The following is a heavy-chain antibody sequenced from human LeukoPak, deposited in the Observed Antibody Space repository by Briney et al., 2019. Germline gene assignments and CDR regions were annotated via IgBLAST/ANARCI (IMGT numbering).Heavy chain of an antibody. V-gene: IGHV4-59*08. Sequence: SETLSLTCTVSGSSISSYYWSWIRQPPGKGLEWIGYIYYSGSTNYNPSLKSRVTISVDTSKNQFSLKLSSVTAADTAVYYCARLPYGGNSEDAFNIWGQGTMVTVSS. CDR3: ARLPYGGNSEDAFNI. J-gene: IGHJ3*02. CDR2: IYYSGST. D-gene: IGHD4-17*01. CDR1: GSSISSYY.